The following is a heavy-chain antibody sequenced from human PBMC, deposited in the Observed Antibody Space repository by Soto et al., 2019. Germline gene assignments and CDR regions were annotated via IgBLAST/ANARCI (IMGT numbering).Heavy chain of an antibody. D-gene: IGHD3-22*01. CDR3: ARDRSGYYSGSAGELDY. CDR1: GYTFTNYG. Sequence: QVQLVQSGAEVKKPGASVKVSCKASGYTFTNYGISWVRQAPGQGLEWMGWISAYNGNTNYAQKLQGRVTMTTDTSTSTAYMELRSLRSDDTAVYYCARDRSGYYSGSAGELDYWGQGTLVTVSS. CDR2: ISAYNGNT. V-gene: IGHV1-18*01. J-gene: IGHJ4*02.